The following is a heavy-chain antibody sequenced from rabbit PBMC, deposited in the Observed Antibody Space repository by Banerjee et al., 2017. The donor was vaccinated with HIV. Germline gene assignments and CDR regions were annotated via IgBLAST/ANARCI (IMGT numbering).Heavy chain of an antibody. D-gene: IGHD8-1*01. Sequence: QEQLKESGGGLVQPGGSLKLSCKASGFDFSSYYMSWVRQAPGKGLEWIACIYAGSSGSTYYASWAKGRFTISKTSSTTVTLQMTSLTAADTATYFCARSDGGSSYYRNYFKLWGPGTLVTVS. CDR2: IYAGSSGST. V-gene: IGHV1S45*01. CDR1: GFDFSSYYM. J-gene: IGHJ4*01. CDR3: ARSDGGSSYYRNYFKL.